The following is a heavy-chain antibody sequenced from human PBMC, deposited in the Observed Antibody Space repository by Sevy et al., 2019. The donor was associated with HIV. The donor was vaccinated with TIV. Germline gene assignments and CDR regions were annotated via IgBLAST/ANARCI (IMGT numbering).Heavy chain of an antibody. CDR2: IRYDGSNK. D-gene: IGHD2-8*02. CDR1: GFTFSNYG. Sequence: GGSLRLSCAASGFTFSNYGMHWVRQAPGKGLELVAFIRYDGSNKNNADSVKGRFTISRDNSKNTLYLQMNSLRPEDTAVYYCAKEPVMVVDYYSMDVWGQGTTVTVSS. V-gene: IGHV3-30*02. J-gene: IGHJ6*02. CDR3: AKEPVMVVDYYSMDV.